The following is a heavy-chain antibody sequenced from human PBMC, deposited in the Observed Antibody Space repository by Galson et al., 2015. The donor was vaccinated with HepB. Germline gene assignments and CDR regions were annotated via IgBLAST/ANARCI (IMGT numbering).Heavy chain of an antibody. J-gene: IGHJ2*01. Sequence: WIRQPPGKVLEWIGFIYSSGGTNYNPSLKSRVTMSVDTSKNHFSLNLSSVTAADTALYYCARASFQHRYFDLWGRGTLVTVSS. CDR3: ARASFQHRYFDL. D-gene: IGHD2-2*01. CDR2: IYSSGGT. V-gene: IGHV4-61*03.